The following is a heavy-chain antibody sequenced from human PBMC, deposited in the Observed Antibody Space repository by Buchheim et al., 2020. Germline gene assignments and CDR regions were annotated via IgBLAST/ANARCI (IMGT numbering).Heavy chain of an antibody. V-gene: IGHV4-30-4*01. Sequence: QVQLQESGPGLVKPSQTLSLTCTVSGGSISSGDYYWSWIRQPPGKGLEWIGYIYYSGSTYYNPSLKSRVTISVDTSKNQFSLKLSSVTAADTAVYYCARDLGTAMDTGYYYYYYGMDVWGQGTT. J-gene: IGHJ6*02. CDR2: IYYSGST. CDR3: ARDLGTAMDTGYYYYYYGMDV. CDR1: GGSISSGDYY. D-gene: IGHD5-18*01.